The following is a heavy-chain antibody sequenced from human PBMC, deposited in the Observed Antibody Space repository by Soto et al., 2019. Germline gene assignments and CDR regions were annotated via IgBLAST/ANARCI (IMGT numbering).Heavy chain of an antibody. D-gene: IGHD6-19*01. CDR1: GFNFKKFA. CDR2: ISCCGGST. CDR3: AKADGEQWLVPHLDN. V-gene: IGHV3-23*01. Sequence: GGSLRLSCVASGFNFKKFAMAWFRQARVEGLEWVSGISCCGGSTSYADSVKGRFSIARDDSKNTLSLQMNSLRVEDTAQYYCAKADGEQWLVPHLDNWGQGTLVTVPQ. J-gene: IGHJ4*02.